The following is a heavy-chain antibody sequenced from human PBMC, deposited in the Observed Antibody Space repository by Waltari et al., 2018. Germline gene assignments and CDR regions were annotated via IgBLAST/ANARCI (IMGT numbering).Heavy chain of an antibody. Sequence: QVQLQQWGAGLLTPSETLSLTCAVYGGSFSGYYWSWLRPPPGKGLEWIGEINHSGSTNYNPSLKSRVTISVDTSKNQFSLKLSSVTAADTAVYYCARGRRIAAAGTFDYWGQGTLVTVSS. D-gene: IGHD6-13*01. J-gene: IGHJ4*02. CDR3: ARGRRIAAAGTFDY. CDR1: GGSFSGYY. CDR2: INHSGST. V-gene: IGHV4-34*01.